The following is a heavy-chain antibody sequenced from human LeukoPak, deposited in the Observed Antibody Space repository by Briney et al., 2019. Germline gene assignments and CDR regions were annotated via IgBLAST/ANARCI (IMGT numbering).Heavy chain of an antibody. Sequence: GASVKVSCKASGDTFTGYYMHWVRQAPGQGLEWMGWINPNSGGTNYAQNFQGRVSMTRDTSVSTAYMELSRLRSDDTAVYYCARVVGGSYLYLDYWGQGTLVTVSS. D-gene: IGHD1-26*01. V-gene: IGHV1-2*02. CDR1: GDTFTGYY. CDR3: ARVVGGSYLYLDY. J-gene: IGHJ4*02. CDR2: INPNSGGT.